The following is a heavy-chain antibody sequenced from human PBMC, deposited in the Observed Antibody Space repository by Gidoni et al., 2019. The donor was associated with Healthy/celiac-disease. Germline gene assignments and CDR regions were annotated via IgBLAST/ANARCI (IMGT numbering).Heavy chain of an antibody. CDR3: ARLVAVGCSSTSCYHFGQRGLGVPDY. CDR1: GGSISSSSYY. Sequence: QLQLQESGPGLVKPSETLSLTCTVSGGSISSSSYYWGWIRQPPGKGLEWIGSIYYSGSTYYNPSLKSRVTISVDTSKNQFSLKLSSVTAADTAVYYCARLVAVGCSSTSCYHFGQRGLGVPDYWGQGTLVTVSS. J-gene: IGHJ4*02. V-gene: IGHV4-39*01. D-gene: IGHD2-2*01. CDR2: IYYSGST.